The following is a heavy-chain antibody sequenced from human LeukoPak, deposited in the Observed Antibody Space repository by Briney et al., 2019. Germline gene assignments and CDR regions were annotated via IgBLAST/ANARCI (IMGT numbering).Heavy chain of an antibody. V-gene: IGHV4-4*02. CDR3: AIKQWDPRAFDI. CDR1: GASISTTKW. Sequence: SGTLSLTCAVSGASISTTKWWSWVRQPPGKGLEWIGEIYHSGSTNYNPSLKSRVTISVDKSKNQFSLKLSSVTAADTAVYYCAIKQWDPRAFDILGQGTMVTVSS. J-gene: IGHJ3*02. D-gene: IGHD1-26*01. CDR2: IYHSGST.